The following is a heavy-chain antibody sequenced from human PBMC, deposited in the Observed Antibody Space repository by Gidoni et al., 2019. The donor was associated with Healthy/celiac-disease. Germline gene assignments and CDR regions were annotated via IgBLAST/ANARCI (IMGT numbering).Heavy chain of an antibody. J-gene: IGHJ4*02. V-gene: IGHV3-23*01. CDR2: ISGSGGST. Sequence: EVQLLESGGGLVQPGGSLRLSCAASGFTFSSYAMSWVRQAPGKGLGWVSAISGSGGSTYYADSVKGRFTISRDNSKNTLYLQMNSLRAEDTAVYYCARHMVRGVIKAGIDYWGQGTLVTVSS. D-gene: IGHD3-10*01. CDR3: ARHMVRGVIKAGIDY. CDR1: GFTFSSYA.